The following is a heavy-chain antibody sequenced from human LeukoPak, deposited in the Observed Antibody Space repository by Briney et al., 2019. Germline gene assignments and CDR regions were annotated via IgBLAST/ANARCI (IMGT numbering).Heavy chain of an antibody. J-gene: IGHJ6*02. CDR2: ISPYNGNT. CDR1: GYTFVNYG. Sequence: ASVKVSCKASGYTFVNYGITWVRQAPGQGLEWMGWISPYNGNTKYAERFQGRVTMTTEKSTNTAYLELRSLTYGDTAVYFCARAITIFGVTIPDGMDVWGQGTTVSVSS. D-gene: IGHD3-3*01. V-gene: IGHV1-18*01. CDR3: ARAITIFGVTIPDGMDV.